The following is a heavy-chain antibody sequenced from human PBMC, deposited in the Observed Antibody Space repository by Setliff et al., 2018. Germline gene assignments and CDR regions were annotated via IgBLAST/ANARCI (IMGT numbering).Heavy chain of an antibody. V-gene: IGHV3-48*04. CDR1: GFPFSSYS. Sequence: GGSLRLSCAASGFPFSSYSMNWVRQAPGKGLEWVSHIVPNSRTIYYVDSVKGRFTISRDNAKNSLYLQMNSLRAEDTALYYCAREVWNIYDNDNSWSGYSDHWGQGTLVTVSS. J-gene: IGHJ4*02. CDR2: IVPNSRTI. D-gene: IGHD3-3*01. CDR3: AREVWNIYDNDNSWSGYSDH.